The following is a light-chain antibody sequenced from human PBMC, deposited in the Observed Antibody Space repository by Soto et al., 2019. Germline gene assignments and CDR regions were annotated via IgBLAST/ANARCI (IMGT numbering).Light chain of an antibody. Sequence: DIQMTQSPSSVSASVEDRVTITCRASQAISSYLAWYQQKPGKAPKLLIYAASSLQSGVPSRFSGSGSGTDFSLTISSLQPEDFATYYCQQANSFPLTFGPGTKVDIK. CDR1: QAISSY. V-gene: IGKV1-12*01. J-gene: IGKJ3*01. CDR3: QQANSFPLT. CDR2: AAS.